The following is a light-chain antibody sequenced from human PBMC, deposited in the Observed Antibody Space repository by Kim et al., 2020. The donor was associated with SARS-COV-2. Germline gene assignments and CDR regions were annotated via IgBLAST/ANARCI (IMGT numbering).Light chain of an antibody. Sequence: ASVGERVTISCRASQSISSYLNWYQQKPGTAPKHLIYATSSLQSGVPSRFSGGGSRTDFTLTISSPQPGVFATYHCQQSYSTPLTFGGGTEVDIK. CDR2: ATS. J-gene: IGKJ4*01. V-gene: IGKV1-39*01. CDR1: QSISSY. CDR3: QQSYSTPLT.